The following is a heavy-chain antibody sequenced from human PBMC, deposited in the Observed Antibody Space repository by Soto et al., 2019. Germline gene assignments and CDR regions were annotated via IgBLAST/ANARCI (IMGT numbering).Heavy chain of an antibody. CDR3: ARDKITGLFDY. D-gene: IGHD2-8*02. Sequence: PSETLSLTWAVYGGSFSGYYWSWIRQPPGTGLEWIGEINHSGSTNYNPSLKSRVTISVDTSKNQFSLKLTSVTAADTAVYYCARDKITGLFDYWGQGTLVTVS. CDR1: GGSFSGYY. J-gene: IGHJ4*02. V-gene: IGHV4-34*01. CDR2: INHSGST.